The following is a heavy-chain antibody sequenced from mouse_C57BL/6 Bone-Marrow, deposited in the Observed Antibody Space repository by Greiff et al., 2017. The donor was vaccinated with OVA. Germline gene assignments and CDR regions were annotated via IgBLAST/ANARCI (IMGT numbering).Heavy chain of an antibody. CDR2: IYPGSGST. Sequence: QVQLQQPGAELVKPGASVKMSCKASGYTFTSYWITWVKQRPGQGLEWIGDIYPGSGSTNYNEKFKSKATLTVDTSSSTAYMQLSSLTSEDSAVYYCAREGNCYYLGFVYWGQGTLVTVSA. D-gene: IGHD2-3*01. CDR1: GYTFTSYW. J-gene: IGHJ3*01. CDR3: AREGNCYYLGFVY. V-gene: IGHV1-55*01.